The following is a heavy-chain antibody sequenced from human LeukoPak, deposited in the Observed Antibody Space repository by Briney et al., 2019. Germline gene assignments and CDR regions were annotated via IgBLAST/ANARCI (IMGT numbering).Heavy chain of an antibody. V-gene: IGHV1-8*01. CDR1: GYIFNNHD. J-gene: IGHJ5*02. CDR2: VNPNSGNT. Sequence: GASVQVSCTASGYIFNNHDINWVCDATGQGLEWVGWVNPNSGNTGYAPKIPGRVTMTSDPSISTAYLDLYSLRSEDTAVYYCARGVGILTGFFNQRNYWFDPWGQGTVVTVSS. CDR3: ARGVGILTGFFNQRNYWFDP. D-gene: IGHD3-9*01.